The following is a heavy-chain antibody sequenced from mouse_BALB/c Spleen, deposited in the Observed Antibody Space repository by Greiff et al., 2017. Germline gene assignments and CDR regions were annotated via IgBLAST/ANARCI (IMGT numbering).Heavy chain of an antibody. CDR3: TRSGIYYYGSSYLFDY. Sequence: VQLQQSGAELVRPGALVKLSCKASGFNIKDYYMHWVKQRPEQGLEWIGWIDPENGNTIYDPKFQGKASITADTSSNTAYLQLSSLTSEDTAVYYCTRSGIYYYGSSYLFDYWGQGTTLTVSS. CDR1: GFNIKDYY. CDR2: IDPENGNT. J-gene: IGHJ2*01. V-gene: IGHV14-1*02. D-gene: IGHD1-1*01.